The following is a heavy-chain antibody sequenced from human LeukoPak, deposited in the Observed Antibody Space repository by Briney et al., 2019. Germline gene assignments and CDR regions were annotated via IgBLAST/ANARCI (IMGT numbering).Heavy chain of an antibody. CDR2: IYTNGNT. J-gene: IGHJ6*03. D-gene: IGHD3-10*01. CDR3: ARDPGTMARGSRRGYDDYYYYMDV. CDR1: GGSISSTGYC. Sequence: SETLSLTCTVSGGSISSTGYCWSWIRQPAGKGLEWIGHIYTNGNTNYNPSLKSRVTISVDTSKNQFSLKLSSVTAADTAVYYCARDPGTMARGSRRGYDDYYYYMDVWGKGTTVTVSS. V-gene: IGHV4-61*09.